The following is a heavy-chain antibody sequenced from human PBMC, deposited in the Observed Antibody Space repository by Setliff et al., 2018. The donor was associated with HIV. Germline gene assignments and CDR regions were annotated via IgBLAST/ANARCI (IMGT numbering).Heavy chain of an antibody. CDR1: GFSLSNTRMG. V-gene: IGHV2-26*01. J-gene: IGHJ4*02. CDR3: ARYNFRRGYWDYFDY. Sequence: SGPTLVNPTETLTLTCTVSGFSLSNTRMGVSWIRQPPGKALEWLAHIFPNDEKSYSASLKSRLTISEDTSKSQVVLTMTNMDPLDTSTYFCARYNFRRGYWDYFDYWGQGTQVTVSS. D-gene: IGHD3-3*01. CDR2: IFPNDEK.